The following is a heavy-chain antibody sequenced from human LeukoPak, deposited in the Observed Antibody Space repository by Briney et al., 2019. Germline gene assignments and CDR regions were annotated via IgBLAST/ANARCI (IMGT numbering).Heavy chain of an antibody. CDR3: ARETVYYDILTGYYPGTNFDY. Sequence: PSETLSLTCTVSGGSISSYYWSWIRQPAGKGLEWIGRIYTSGSTNYNPSLKSRVTMSVDTSKNQFSLKLSSVTAADTAVYYCARETVYYDILTGYYPGTNFDYWGQGTLVTVSS. CDR2: IYTSGST. J-gene: IGHJ4*02. V-gene: IGHV4-4*07. D-gene: IGHD3-9*01. CDR1: GGSISSYY.